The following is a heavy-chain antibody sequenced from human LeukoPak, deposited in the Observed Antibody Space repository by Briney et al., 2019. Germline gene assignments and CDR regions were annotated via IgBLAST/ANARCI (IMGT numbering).Heavy chain of an antibody. D-gene: IGHD2-2*01. Sequence: GGSLRLSCAASGFTFSNAWMSWVRQAPGKGLEWVGRIKSKTDGGTTDHAAPVKGRFTISRDDSKNTLYLQMNSLKTEDTAVYYCTTGSVVVKGSPVYWGQGTLVTVSS. V-gene: IGHV3-15*01. CDR2: IKSKTDGGTT. CDR3: TTGSVVVKGSPVY. CDR1: GFTFSNAW. J-gene: IGHJ4*02.